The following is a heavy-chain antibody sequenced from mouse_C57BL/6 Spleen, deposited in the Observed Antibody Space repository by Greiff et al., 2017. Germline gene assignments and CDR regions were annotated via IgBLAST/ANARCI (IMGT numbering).Heavy chain of an antibody. CDR2: INPNNGGT. Sequence: VQLQQSGPELVKPGASVKIPCKASGYTFTDYNMDWVKQSHGKSLEWIGDINPNNGGTIYNQKFKGKATLTVDKSSSTAYMELRSLTSEDTAVYYCARGGTLYYGSSYGYFDVWGTGTTVTVSS. D-gene: IGHD1-1*01. V-gene: IGHV1-18*01. CDR1: GYTFTDYN. CDR3: ARGGTLYYGSSYGYFDV. J-gene: IGHJ1*03.